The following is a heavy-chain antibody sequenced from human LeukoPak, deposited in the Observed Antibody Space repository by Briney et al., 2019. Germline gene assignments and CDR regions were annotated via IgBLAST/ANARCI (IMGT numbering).Heavy chain of an antibody. CDR2: IRSDGTNK. J-gene: IGHJ4*02. CDR3: ARDPLLF. Sequence: PGGSLRLSCTASGFTFGDYAMTWVRQAPGKGLEWVAFIRSDGTNKYYSDSVEGRFTISRDNSRSKLYLQMNSLRTEDTAVYYCARDPLLFWGQGTLVIVSS. D-gene: IGHD2-15*01. CDR1: GFTFGDYA. V-gene: IGHV3-30*02.